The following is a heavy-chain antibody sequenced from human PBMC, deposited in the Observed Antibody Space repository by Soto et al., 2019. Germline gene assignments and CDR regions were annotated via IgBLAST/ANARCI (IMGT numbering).Heavy chain of an antibody. CDR3: AKNTVGLSRHYYYGMDV. D-gene: IGHD5-12*01. CDR2: MAYDGSNE. J-gene: IGHJ6*02. Sequence: GGSLRLSCAASGFTFSSFGIHWVRQAPGKGLEWVAVMAYDGSNEYYADSVRGRFTISRDNSKSTVYLQMNSLRPEDTAVYYCAKNTVGLSRHYYYGMDVWGQGTTVTVSS. V-gene: IGHV3-30*18. CDR1: GFTFSSFG.